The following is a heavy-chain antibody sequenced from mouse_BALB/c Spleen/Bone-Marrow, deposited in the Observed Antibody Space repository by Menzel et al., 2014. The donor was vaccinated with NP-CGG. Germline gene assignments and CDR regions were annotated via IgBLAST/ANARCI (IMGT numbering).Heavy chain of an antibody. D-gene: IGHD4-1*01. CDR3: ARNWDVGFAY. Sequence: EVKVVESGGGLVQPGGSLKLSCAASGFDFSRYWMSWVRQAPGEGLEWIGEINPDSSTINYTPSLKDKFIISRDNAKNTLYLQMSKVRSEDTALYYCARNWDVGFAYWGQGTLVTVSA. CDR2: INPDSSTI. V-gene: IGHV4-1*02. CDR1: GFDFSRYW. J-gene: IGHJ3*01.